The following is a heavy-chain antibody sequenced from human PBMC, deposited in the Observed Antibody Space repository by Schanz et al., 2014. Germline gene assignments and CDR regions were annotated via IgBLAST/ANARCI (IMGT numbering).Heavy chain of an antibody. CDR2: IIPILGIA. J-gene: IGHJ3*02. CDR3: TRGGYSYALSAFDI. D-gene: IGHD5-18*01. CDR1: GGTFSRLT. V-gene: IGHV1-69*04. Sequence: QVQLVQSGAEVKKPGSSVRVSCKASGGTFSRLTFSWVRQAPGQGLEWMGRIIPILGIANYAQKFQGRVTMTTDTSTSTAYMELRSLRSDDTALYYCTRGGYSYALSAFDIWGQGTMXTVSS.